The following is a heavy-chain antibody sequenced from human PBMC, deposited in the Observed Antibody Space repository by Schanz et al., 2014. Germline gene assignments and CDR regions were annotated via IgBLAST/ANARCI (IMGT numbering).Heavy chain of an antibody. J-gene: IGHJ2*01. D-gene: IGHD1-26*01. Sequence: QVQLVESGGGVVQPGGSLRLSCAASGFTFSSYAMHWVRQAPGKGLEWVAFIQFDGSKKYYADSVKGRLTVSRDNSENTVYLEFHSLRSEDTALYYCAREAKWGQWYFDLWGRGSLVTVSS. CDR2: IQFDGSKK. CDR3: AREAKWGQWYFDL. V-gene: IGHV3-30*02. CDR1: GFTFSSYA.